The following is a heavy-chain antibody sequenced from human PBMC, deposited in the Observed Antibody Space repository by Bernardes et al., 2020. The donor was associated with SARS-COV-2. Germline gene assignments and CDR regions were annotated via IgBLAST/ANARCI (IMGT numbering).Heavy chain of an antibody. Sequence: ASVKVSCKASGYTFTAYYIHWVRQAPGQGLEWLGWINPNSGGTIYAQKFQGRVTMTRDTSINTAYMDLNILRSDDTAVYYCAAGSGYSNGYWFDPWGQGTLVTVSS. CDR3: AAGSGYSNGYWFDP. J-gene: IGHJ5*02. CDR2: INPNSGGT. CDR1: GYTFTAYY. V-gene: IGHV1-2*02. D-gene: IGHD5-18*01.